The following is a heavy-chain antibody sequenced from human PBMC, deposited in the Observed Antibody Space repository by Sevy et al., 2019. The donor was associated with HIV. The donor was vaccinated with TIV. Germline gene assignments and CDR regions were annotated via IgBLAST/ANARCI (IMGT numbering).Heavy chain of an antibody. Sequence: GGSLSLSCVASGFSLNSYWMLWVRQAPGKGLEWVANINQDGSVNYYADSVKGRFTISRDNARNLVSLQMNILRVEDTAVYYCVRAIATADSFWGQGTLVTVSS. CDR1: GFSLNSYW. D-gene: IGHD6-13*01. CDR3: VRAIATADSF. CDR2: INQDGSVN. V-gene: IGHV3-7*01. J-gene: IGHJ4*02.